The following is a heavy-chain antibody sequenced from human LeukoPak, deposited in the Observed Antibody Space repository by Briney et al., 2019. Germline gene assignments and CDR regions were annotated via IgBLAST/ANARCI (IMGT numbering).Heavy chain of an antibody. D-gene: IGHD6-13*01. CDR2: IYYSGST. J-gene: IGHJ4*02. CDR1: GGSISSGSSY. V-gene: IGHV4-61*01. CDR3: AAWGIAAAGLDY. Sequence: SETLSLTCTVSGGSISSGSSYWSWIRQPPGKGLEWIGYIYYSGSTNYNPSLKSRVTISVDTSKNQFSLKLSSVTAADTAVYYCAAWGIAAAGLDYWGQGTLVTVSS.